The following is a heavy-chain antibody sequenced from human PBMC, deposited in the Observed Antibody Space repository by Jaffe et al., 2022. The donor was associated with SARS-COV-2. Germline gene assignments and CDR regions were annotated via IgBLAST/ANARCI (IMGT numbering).Heavy chain of an antibody. V-gene: IGHV3-30-3*01. Sequence: QVQLVESGGGVVQPGRSLRLSCAASGFTFSSYAMHWVRQAPGKGLEWVAVISYDGSNKYYADSVKGRFTISRDNSKNTLYLQMNSLRAEDTAVYYCAGLDYGDLFSFDYWGQGTLVTVSS. D-gene: IGHD4-17*01. CDR3: AGLDYGDLFSFDY. CDR1: GFTFSSYA. J-gene: IGHJ4*02. CDR2: ISYDGSNK.